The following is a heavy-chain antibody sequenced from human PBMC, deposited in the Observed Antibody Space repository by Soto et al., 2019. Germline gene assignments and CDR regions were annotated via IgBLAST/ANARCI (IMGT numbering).Heavy chain of an antibody. CDR3: VRDDVGVGIDY. Sequence: GGSLRLSCAASGFRLCSYWMHWVRQVPGKGLVWVSHIDSDGNYTTYADSVKGRFTISRDNAKNTVYLQMNSLRAEDTAVYYCVRDDVGVGIDYWGLGTLVTVSS. V-gene: IGHV3-74*03. D-gene: IGHD1-26*01. CDR2: IDSDGNYT. CDR1: GFRLCSYW. J-gene: IGHJ4*02.